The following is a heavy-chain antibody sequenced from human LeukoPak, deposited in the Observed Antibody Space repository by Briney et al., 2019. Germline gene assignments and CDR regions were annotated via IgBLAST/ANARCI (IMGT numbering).Heavy chain of an antibody. V-gene: IGHV4-61*01. Sequence: SETLSLTCTVSGGSVSSDNYYWSWIRQPPGRGLEWIGYIYYSGSTNYNPSLKSRVTISVDTSKNQFSLKLSSVTAADTAVYYCARVKYSSSWSYFDYWGQGTLVTVSS. CDR2: IYYSGST. CDR1: GGSVSSDNYY. CDR3: ARVKYSSSWSYFDY. J-gene: IGHJ4*02. D-gene: IGHD6-13*01.